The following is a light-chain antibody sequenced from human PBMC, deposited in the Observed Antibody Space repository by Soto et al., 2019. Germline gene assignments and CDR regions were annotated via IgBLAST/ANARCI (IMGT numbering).Light chain of an antibody. CDR3: QQANSFPIT. V-gene: IGKV1D-12*01. Sequence: DIQMTQSPSSVSASVGDRVTITCRASQDISRWLAWYQQKPGKAPKLLIYAASSLQTGVTSRFSGSGSGTDFTLPISSLQPEDFATYSCQQANSFPITFGQGTRLEIK. CDR1: QDISRW. CDR2: AAS. J-gene: IGKJ5*01.